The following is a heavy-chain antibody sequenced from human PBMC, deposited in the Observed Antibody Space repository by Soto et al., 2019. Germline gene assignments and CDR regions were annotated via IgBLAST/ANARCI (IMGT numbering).Heavy chain of an antibody. Sequence: QVQLVESGGGVVQPGRSLRLSCAASGFTFSSYGMHWVRQAPGKGLEWVAVIWYDGSNKYYADSVKGRFTISRDNSKNTLYLQMKSMRAEDTAVYYCARGDDIVVVPAAIQGVDSWGQGTLVTVSS. CDR2: IWYDGSNK. CDR3: ARGDDIVVVPAAIQGVDS. V-gene: IGHV3-33*01. D-gene: IGHD2-2*02. CDR1: GFTFSSYG. J-gene: IGHJ4*02.